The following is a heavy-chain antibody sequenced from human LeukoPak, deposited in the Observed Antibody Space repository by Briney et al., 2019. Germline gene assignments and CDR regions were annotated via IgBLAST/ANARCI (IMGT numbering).Heavy chain of an antibody. J-gene: IGHJ5*02. CDR2: INHSGIT. Sequence: PSETLSLTCTVSGGSISSRRYFWGWIRQSPGKGLDWIGEINHSGITNYNPSLKSRLTISVDTSKKQFSLKMRSVTAGDTAVYYCARGQMIYYGLGRTWFDPWGQGTLVTVSS. D-gene: IGHD3-10*01. CDR1: GGSISSRRYF. CDR3: ARGQMIYYGLGRTWFDP. V-gene: IGHV4-39*07.